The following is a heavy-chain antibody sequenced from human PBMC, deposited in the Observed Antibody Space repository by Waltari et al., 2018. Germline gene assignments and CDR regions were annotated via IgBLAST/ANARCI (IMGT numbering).Heavy chain of an antibody. CDR1: GFSISTNGVA. CDR3: AHCSYRGSRLLDH. J-gene: IGHJ4*02. Sequence: QITLKESGPTLVKPTQTLTLTCSLSGFSISTNGVAVVGSRQPPGKALESLAIVYWDTDKLYNPSLRDRITITKDTYKNQVVLTMTNMDPVDTATYCCAHCSYRGSRLLDHWGQGAPVTVSS. V-gene: IGHV2-5*02. D-gene: IGHD1-26*01. CDR2: VYWDTDK.